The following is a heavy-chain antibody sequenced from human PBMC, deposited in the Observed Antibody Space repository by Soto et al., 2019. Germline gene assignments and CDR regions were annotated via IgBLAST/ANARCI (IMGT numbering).Heavy chain of an antibody. J-gene: IGHJ6*03. CDR3: AREGVVPAAISPGYYYYYYMDV. Sequence: SVKVSCKASGGTFSSSTISWVRQAPGQGLEWMGRIIPILGIANYAQKFQGRVTITADKSTSTAYMELSSLRSEDTAVYYCAREGVVPAAISPGYYYYYYMDVWGKGTTVPV. V-gene: IGHV1-69*04. CDR2: IIPILGIA. D-gene: IGHD2-2*01. CDR1: GGTFSSST.